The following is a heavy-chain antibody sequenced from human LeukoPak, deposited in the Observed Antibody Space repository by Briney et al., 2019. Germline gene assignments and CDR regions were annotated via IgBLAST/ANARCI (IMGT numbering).Heavy chain of an antibody. D-gene: IGHD6-19*01. Sequence: PSETLSLTCTVSGGSISGYYWSWIRQPPGKGLEWIGYIYYSGSTNYNPSLKSRVTISVDTSKNQFSLKLSSVTAADTAVYYCATTLPASGWYYFDYWGQGTLVTVSS. CDR1: GGSISGYY. V-gene: IGHV4-59*08. CDR3: ATTLPASGWYYFDY. CDR2: IYYSGST. J-gene: IGHJ4*02.